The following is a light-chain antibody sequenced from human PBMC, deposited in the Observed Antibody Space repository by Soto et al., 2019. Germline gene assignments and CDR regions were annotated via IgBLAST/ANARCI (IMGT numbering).Light chain of an antibody. CDR3: QHYNYGARR. CDR1: KSVGRN. Sequence: RCSSAKKSVGRNYLAWFQHKPGQAPRLLIYGASSRATDIPARFSGSGSGTEFALALRCLHSECSAVSFCQHYNYGARRFGQGTKVDIK. V-gene: IGKV3-15*01. CDR2: GAS. J-gene: IGKJ1*01.